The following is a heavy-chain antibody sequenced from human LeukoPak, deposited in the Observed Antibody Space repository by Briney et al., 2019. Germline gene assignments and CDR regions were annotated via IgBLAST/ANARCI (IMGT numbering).Heavy chain of an antibody. CDR1: GFTFSSSY. CDR3: ASQLYSSGASGDY. J-gene: IGHJ4*02. Sequence: GGSLRLSCAASGFTFSSSYMSWIRQAPGKGLEWVSYISSSNTYTNYADSVKGRFPISRDNAKNSLYLQMNSLRAEDTAVYYCASQLYSSGASGDYWGQATLVTV. D-gene: IGHD6-25*01. V-gene: IGHV3-11*03. CDR2: ISSSNTYT.